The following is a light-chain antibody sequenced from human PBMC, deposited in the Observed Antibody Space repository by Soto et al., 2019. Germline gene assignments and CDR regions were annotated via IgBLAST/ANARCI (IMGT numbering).Light chain of an antibody. CDR1: SRDVGGYNY. V-gene: IGLV2-14*01. J-gene: IGLJ3*02. Sequence: QSALTQPASVSGSPGQSITIACTGTSRDVGGYNYVSWYQQHPGKAPKLMIYDVSNRPSGVSNRFSGSKSGNTASLTISGLQAEDEADYDCSSYTSSSTRVFGGGTKLTVL. CDR3: SSYTSSSTRV. CDR2: DVS.